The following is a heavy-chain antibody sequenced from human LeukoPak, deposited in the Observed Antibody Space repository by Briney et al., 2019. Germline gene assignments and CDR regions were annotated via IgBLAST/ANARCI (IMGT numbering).Heavy chain of an antibody. Sequence: PGGSLRLSCAASGSTFSSYSMNWVRQAPGKGLEWVSYISSSSSTIYYADSVKGRFTISRDNAKNSLYLQMNSLRAEDTAVYYCANGGDHYYGSGTFLLWGQGTLVTVSS. J-gene: IGHJ4*02. D-gene: IGHD3-10*01. CDR2: ISSSSSTI. CDR1: GSTFSSYS. V-gene: IGHV3-48*04. CDR3: ANGGDHYYGSGTFLL.